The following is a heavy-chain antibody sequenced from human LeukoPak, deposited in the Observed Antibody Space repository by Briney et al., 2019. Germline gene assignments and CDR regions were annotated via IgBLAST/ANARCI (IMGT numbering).Heavy chain of an antibody. CDR1: GFTFSSYN. CDR3: ARDPSKVVVPGYFEN. J-gene: IGHJ4*02. D-gene: IGHD2-15*01. CDR2: ISYDGSNK. V-gene: IGHV3-30-3*01. Sequence: GRSLRLSYAASGFTFSSYNMHWVRQAPGKGLEWLAVISYDGSNKYYAESVKGRFTISRDNSKNTQYLQMNSLRPEDTAVYFCARDPSKVVVPGYFENWGQGNLVTVSS.